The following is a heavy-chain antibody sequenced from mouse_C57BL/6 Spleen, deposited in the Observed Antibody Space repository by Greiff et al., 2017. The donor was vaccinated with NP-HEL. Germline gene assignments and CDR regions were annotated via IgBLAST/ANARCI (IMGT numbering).Heavy chain of an antibody. Sequence: EVKLVESGGGLVQPGGSLSLSCAASGFTFTDYYMSWVRQPPGKALEWLGFIRNKANGYTTEYSASVKGRFTISRDNSQSILYLQMNALRAEDSATYYCARSSYDPEYFDYWGQGTTLTVSS. D-gene: IGHD2-3*01. V-gene: IGHV7-3*01. CDR1: GFTFTDYY. CDR2: IRNKANGYTT. CDR3: ARSSYDPEYFDY. J-gene: IGHJ2*01.